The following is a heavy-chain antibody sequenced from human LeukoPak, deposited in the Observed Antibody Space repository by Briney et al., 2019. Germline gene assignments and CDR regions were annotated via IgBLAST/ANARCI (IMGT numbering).Heavy chain of an antibody. V-gene: IGHV4-34*01. CDR1: GGSFSGYY. J-gene: IGHJ4*02. CDR3: ARGPSLYSSGWYSSEDY. D-gene: IGHD6-19*01. CDR2: INHSGST. Sequence: SETLSLTCAVYGGSFSGYYWSWIRQPPGKGLEWIGEINHSGSTNYNPSLKSRVTISVGTSKNQFSLKLSSVTAADTAVYYCARGPSLYSSGWYSSEDYWGQGTLVTVSS.